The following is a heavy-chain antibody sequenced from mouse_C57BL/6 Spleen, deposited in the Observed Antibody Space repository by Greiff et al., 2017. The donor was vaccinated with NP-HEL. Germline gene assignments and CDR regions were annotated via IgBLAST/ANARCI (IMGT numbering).Heavy chain of an antibody. CDR2: ISYDGSN. Sequence: EVQLQQSGPGLVKPSQSLSLTCSVTGYSITSGYYWNWIRQFPGNKLEWMGYISYDGSNNYIPSLKNRISITRDTSKNQFSLKLNSVTTEDTATYYCAVIYYGNLGYAMDYWGQGTSVTVSS. V-gene: IGHV3-6*01. CDR3: AVIYYGNLGYAMDY. CDR1: GYSITSGYY. D-gene: IGHD2-1*01. J-gene: IGHJ4*01.